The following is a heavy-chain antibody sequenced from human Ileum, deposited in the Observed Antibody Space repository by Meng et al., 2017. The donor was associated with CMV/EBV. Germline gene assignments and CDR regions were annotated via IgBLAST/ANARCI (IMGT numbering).Heavy chain of an antibody. CDR3: ARVGFFCSSISCHTDYFYGMDV. J-gene: IGHJ6*02. CDR2: IYYSGTT. CDR1: GASISTGNYY. D-gene: IGHD2-2*02. Sequence: SETLSLTCTVSGASISTGNYYWGWIRQPPGQGLEWIGTIYYSGTTYYNPSLKSRVTISVDTSKNQFSLKLSSVTAADTAVYYCARVGFFCSSISCHTDYFYGMDVWGQGTTVTVSS. V-gene: IGHV4-39*07.